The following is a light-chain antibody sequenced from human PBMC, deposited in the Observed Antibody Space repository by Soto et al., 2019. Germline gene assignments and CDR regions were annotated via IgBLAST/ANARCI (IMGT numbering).Light chain of an antibody. CDR3: QQYNSYSPRT. CDR2: DAS. Sequence: DIQMTQSPSTLSASVGDRFTITCRASQSVSSFLAWYQQKPGKAPKVLIYDASTLENGVPSRFSGSGSGTEFTLTISSLQPDDFATYYCQQYNSYSPRTFGQGTKVDI. J-gene: IGKJ1*01. CDR1: QSVSSF. V-gene: IGKV1-5*01.